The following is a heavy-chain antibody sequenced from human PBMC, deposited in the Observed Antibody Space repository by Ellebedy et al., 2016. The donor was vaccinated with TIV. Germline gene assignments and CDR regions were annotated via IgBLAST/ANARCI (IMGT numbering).Heavy chain of an antibody. CDR3: TTDYDFWSGYYTGYYGMDV. J-gene: IGHJ6*02. CDR1: GFTFSSYW. Sequence: GESLKISCAASGFTFSSYWMSWVRQAPGKGLEWVANIKQDGSEKYYVDSVKGRFTISRDNAKNSLYLQMNSLRAEDTAVYYCTTDYDFWSGYYTGYYGMDVWGQGTTVTVSS. D-gene: IGHD3-3*01. V-gene: IGHV3-7*01. CDR2: IKQDGSEK.